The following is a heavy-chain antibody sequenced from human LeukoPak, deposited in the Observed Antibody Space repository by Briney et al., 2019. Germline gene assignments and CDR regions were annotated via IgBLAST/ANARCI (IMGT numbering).Heavy chain of an antibody. V-gene: IGHV4-59*01. Sequence: QASETLSLTCTVSGGSISSYYWSWIRQPPGKGLEWIGYIYYSGSTNYNPSLKSRVTISVDTSKNQFSLKMSSVIAADTAVYYCARRDWSSSWLYFDYWGQGTLVTVSS. CDR2: IYYSGST. D-gene: IGHD6-13*01. J-gene: IGHJ4*02. CDR3: ARRDWSSSWLYFDY. CDR1: GGSISSYY.